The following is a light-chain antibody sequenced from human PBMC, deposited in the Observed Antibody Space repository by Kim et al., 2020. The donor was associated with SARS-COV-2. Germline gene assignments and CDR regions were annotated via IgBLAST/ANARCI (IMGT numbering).Light chain of an antibody. Sequence: DVVMTQSPLSLPVTLGQPASISCRSSQSLVYSDGNTYLNWFQQRPGQSPRRLIYKVSNRDSGVPDRFSGSGSGTDFTLKISRVEAEDVGVYYCMQDLHPITFGQGTRLEIK. CDR1: QSLVYSDGNTY. V-gene: IGKV2-30*01. J-gene: IGKJ5*01. CDR2: KVS. CDR3: MQDLHPIT.